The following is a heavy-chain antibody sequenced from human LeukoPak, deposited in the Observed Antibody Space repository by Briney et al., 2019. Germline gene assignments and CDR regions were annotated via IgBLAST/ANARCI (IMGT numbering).Heavy chain of an antibody. J-gene: IGHJ6*03. V-gene: IGHV3-11*04. Sequence: GGSLRLSCAASGFTFSDFYMSWIRQAPGKGLEWVSYISYNGSTIYYAESLKGRFTISRDNAKNSLYLQMNSLRAEDTAVYYCAKDFLWFGESLIYYMDVWGKGTTVTISS. CDR1: GFTFSDFY. D-gene: IGHD3-10*01. CDR3: AKDFLWFGESLIYYMDV. CDR2: ISYNGSTI.